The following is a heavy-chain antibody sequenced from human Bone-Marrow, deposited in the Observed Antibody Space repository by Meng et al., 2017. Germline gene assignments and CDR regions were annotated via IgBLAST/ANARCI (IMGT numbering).Heavy chain of an antibody. Sequence: GGSLRLSCAASGFTFSSYWMSWVRQAPGKGLEWVANIKQDGSEKYYVDSVKGRFTISRDNAKNSLYLQMNSLRADDTAVYFCTRDQFYYDSSGFDVDYWGQGTLVTVSS. D-gene: IGHD3-22*01. CDR3: TRDQFYYDSSGFDVDY. J-gene: IGHJ4*02. CDR2: IKQDGSEK. CDR1: GFTFSSYW. V-gene: IGHV3-7*01.